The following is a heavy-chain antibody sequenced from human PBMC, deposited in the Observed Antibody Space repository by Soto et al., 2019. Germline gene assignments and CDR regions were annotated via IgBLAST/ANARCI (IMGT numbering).Heavy chain of an antibody. J-gene: IGHJ6*02. D-gene: IGHD3-10*01. CDR1: GFTFSSYA. CDR3: ARGVRGVRGVLYYYYGMDV. Sequence: GGSLRLSCAASGFTFSSYAMHWVRQAPGKGLEWVAVISYDGSNKYYADSVKGRFTISRDNSKNTLYLQMNSLRAEDTAVYYCARGVRGVRGVLYYYYGMDVWGQGTTVTVSS. CDR2: ISYDGSNK. V-gene: IGHV3-30-3*01.